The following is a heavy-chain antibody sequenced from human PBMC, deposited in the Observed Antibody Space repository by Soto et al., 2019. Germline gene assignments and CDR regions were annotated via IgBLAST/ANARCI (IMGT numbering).Heavy chain of an antibody. V-gene: IGHV4-61*01. D-gene: IGHD3-16*01. J-gene: IGHJ4*02. Sequence: SETLSLTCTVSGASVSSGSYYWSWIRQPPGKELEWIGYIFYTGSTKYSPSLKSRVTISVDTSKNQFSLKVTSVTAADTAVYYCASWGLPKGYWGQGTLVTVSS. CDR3: ASWGLPKGY. CDR2: IFYTGST. CDR1: GASVSSGSYY.